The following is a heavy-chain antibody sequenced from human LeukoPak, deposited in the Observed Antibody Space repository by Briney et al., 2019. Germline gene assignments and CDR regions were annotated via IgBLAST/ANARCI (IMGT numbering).Heavy chain of an antibody. D-gene: IGHD4-11*01. CDR2: INPTSGDT. V-gene: IGHV1-2*02. CDR3: ASKGDYRDAFDI. J-gene: IGHJ3*02. CDR1: GYTFTDYY. Sequence: ASVKVSCKASGYTFTDYYFHWVRQAPGQGLEWMGWINPTSGDTTYAQKFQGRITVTRDTSLNTAYMELSSLTSDDTAVYYCASKGDYRDAFDIWGQGTMVTVSS.